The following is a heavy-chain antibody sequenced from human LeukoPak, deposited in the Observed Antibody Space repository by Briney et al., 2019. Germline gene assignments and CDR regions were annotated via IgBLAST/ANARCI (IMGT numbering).Heavy chain of an antibody. D-gene: IGHD3-22*01. Sequence: PSETLSLTCTVSGGSISSGGYYWTWIRQRPGKGLEWIGYIYYTGSTYHNPSLKSRVTISLVTSKKQFSLKLSSVTAADTAVYYCARGEGLNYDDSGYYFGYWGQGTLVTVSS. CDR2: IYYTGST. V-gene: IGHV4-31*03. CDR3: ARGEGLNYDDSGYYFGY. J-gene: IGHJ4*02. CDR1: GGSISSGGYY.